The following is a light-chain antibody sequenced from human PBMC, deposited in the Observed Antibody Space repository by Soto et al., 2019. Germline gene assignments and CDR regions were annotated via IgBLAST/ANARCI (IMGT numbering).Light chain of an antibody. CDR2: DAS. V-gene: IGKV3-11*01. J-gene: IGKJ5*01. CDR1: QSVSSY. Sequence: EIVLTQSPATLSLSPGERATLSCRASQSVSSYLAWYQQKPGQAPRLLIYDASNRATGIPARFSGSGSGTDFTLTIISLEPEDFAVYYCQQRGNWPITFGQGTRLEIK. CDR3: QQRGNWPIT.